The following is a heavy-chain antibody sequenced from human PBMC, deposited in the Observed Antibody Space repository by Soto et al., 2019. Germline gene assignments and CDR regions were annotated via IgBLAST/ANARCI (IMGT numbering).Heavy chain of an antibody. Sequence: PVGSLRLSCGVLGPTFDGYAMHWVRQAPGKGLEWVSGINWFSDNIVYADSVKGRFTISRDNAKNSLYLHMNSLRADDTAFYYCAKSPAWYKFPAVWGKGTTVTVSS. V-gene: IGHV3-9*01. D-gene: IGHD1-1*01. CDR2: INWFSDNI. CDR3: AKSPAWYKFPAV. J-gene: IGHJ6*04. CDR1: GPTFDGYA.